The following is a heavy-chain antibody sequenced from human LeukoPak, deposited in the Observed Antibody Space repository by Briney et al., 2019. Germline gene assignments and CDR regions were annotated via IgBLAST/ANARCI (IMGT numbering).Heavy chain of an antibody. D-gene: IGHD1-26*01. Sequence: SETLSLTCTVSDGSISNYYWSWIRQPAGKGLEWIGRIYTSGTTNYNPSLKGRVTMSVDTSKNHFSLNLDSVTAADTAVYYCARGGSYYDYWGQGTLVTVSS. J-gene: IGHJ4*02. V-gene: IGHV4-4*07. CDR2: IYTSGTT. CDR1: DGSISNYY. CDR3: ARGGSYYDY.